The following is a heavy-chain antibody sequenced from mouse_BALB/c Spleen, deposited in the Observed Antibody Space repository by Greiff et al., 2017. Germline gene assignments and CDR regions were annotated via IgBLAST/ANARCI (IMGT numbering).Heavy chain of an antibody. Sequence: EVKVEESGPGLVKPSQSLSLTCTVTGYSITSDYAWNWIRQFPGNKLEWMGYISYSGSTSYNPSLKSRISITRDTSKNQFFLQLNSVTTEDTATYYCARSPPGAMDYWGQGTSVTVSS. D-gene: IGHD4-1*01. CDR3: ARSPPGAMDY. J-gene: IGHJ4*01. V-gene: IGHV3-2*02. CDR1: GYSITSDYA. CDR2: ISYSGST.